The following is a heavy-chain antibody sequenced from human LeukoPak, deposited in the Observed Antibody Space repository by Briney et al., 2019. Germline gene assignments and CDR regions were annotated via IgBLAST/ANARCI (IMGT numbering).Heavy chain of an antibody. J-gene: IGHJ5*02. CDR3: ARSSAADGPTHNWFDP. D-gene: IGHD6-13*01. Sequence: PSETLSLTCSVSGGSISSTSKYWGWIRQPPGKGLEWIGSIYYSGDTHYTPSLRSRVIMSVDTSKNHFSLKLTSVTATDTAVYYCARSSAADGPTHNWFDPWGQGTLVTVSS. V-gene: IGHV4-39*02. CDR1: GGSISSTSKY. CDR2: IYYSGDT.